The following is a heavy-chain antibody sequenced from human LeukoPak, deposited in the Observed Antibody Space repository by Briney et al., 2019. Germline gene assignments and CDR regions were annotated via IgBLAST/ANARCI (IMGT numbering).Heavy chain of an antibody. D-gene: IGHD4-17*01. CDR3: AKDLGHGDYVGAFDI. CDR1: GFTFSDYW. CDR2: ISWNSGSI. Sequence: GGSLRLSCAASGFTFSDYWMHWVRQAPGKGLEWVSGISWNSGSIGYADSVKGRFTISRDNAKNSLYLQMNSLRAEDTALYYCAKDLGHGDYVGAFDIWGQGTMVTVSS. J-gene: IGHJ3*02. V-gene: IGHV3-9*01.